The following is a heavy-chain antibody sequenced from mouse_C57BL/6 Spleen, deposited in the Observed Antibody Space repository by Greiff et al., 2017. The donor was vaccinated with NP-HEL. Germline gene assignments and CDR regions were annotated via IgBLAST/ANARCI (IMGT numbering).Heavy chain of an antibody. V-gene: IGHV1-54*01. D-gene: IGHD3-1*01. CDR1: GYAFTNYL. Sequence: VQLQQSGAELVRPGTSVKVSCKASGYAFTNYLIEWVKQRPGQGLEWIGVINPGSGGTNYNEKVKGKATLTADKSSSTAYMQLSSLTSEDSAVYFCARSGFPFAYWGQGTLVTVSA. CDR3: ARSGFPFAY. J-gene: IGHJ3*01. CDR2: INPGSGGT.